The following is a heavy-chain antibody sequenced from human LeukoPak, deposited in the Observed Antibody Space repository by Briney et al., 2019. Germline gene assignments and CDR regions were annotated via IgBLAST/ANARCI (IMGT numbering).Heavy chain of an antibody. Sequence: SETLSLTCTVSGGSNSSYYWSWIRQPPGKGLEWIGYIYYSGSTNYNPSLKSRVTISLDTSKNQFSLKLSSVTAADTAVYYCARDRPGDFFDYWGQGTLVTVSS. CDR3: ARDRPGDFFDY. D-gene: IGHD2-8*02. V-gene: IGHV4-59*12. J-gene: IGHJ4*02. CDR1: GGSNSSYY. CDR2: IYYSGST.